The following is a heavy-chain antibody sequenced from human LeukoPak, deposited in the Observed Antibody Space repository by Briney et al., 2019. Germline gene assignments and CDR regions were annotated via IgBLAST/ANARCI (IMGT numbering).Heavy chain of an antibody. Sequence: SQTLSLTCAISGDSVSSNSSWNWIRQSPWRGLEWLGRTYYRSKWYNDYVVSVKSRININPDTSKNQFSLQLNSVTPEDTAVYYCARGGQGDGYSADEAFDIWGQGTMVTVS. CDR1: GDSVSSNSS. CDR3: ARGGQGDGYSADEAFDI. V-gene: IGHV6-1*01. CDR2: TYYRSKWYN. D-gene: IGHD5-18*01. J-gene: IGHJ3*02.